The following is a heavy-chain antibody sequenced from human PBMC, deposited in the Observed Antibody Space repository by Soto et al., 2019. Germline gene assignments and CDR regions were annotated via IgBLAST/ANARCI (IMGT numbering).Heavy chain of an antibody. CDR1: GFIFSSYG. Sequence: GGSLRLSCAASGFIFSSYGMHWVRQAPGKGLEWVAVIWYDGSNKYYADTVKGRFTISRDNSKNTLFLQMNSLRAEETAVYYCVRVDYDTSGYYLPCEYWGQGALVTVSS. CDR2: IWYDGSNK. CDR3: VRVDYDTSGYYLPCEY. D-gene: IGHD3-22*01. J-gene: IGHJ4*02. V-gene: IGHV3-33*01.